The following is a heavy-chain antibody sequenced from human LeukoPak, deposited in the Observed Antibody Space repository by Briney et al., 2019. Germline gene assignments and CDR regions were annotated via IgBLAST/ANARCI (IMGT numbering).Heavy chain of an antibody. V-gene: IGHV3-30*03. CDR2: ISYDGSSE. J-gene: IGHJ4*02. Sequence: PGRSLRLSCAASGFTFSNYAMHWVRRAPGKGLEWVAVISYDGSSEYYADSVKGRFTISRDNSKMMYLQLNSLRTDDTAVYYCAREGYYYDSSGYSYYFDSWGQGTLVTVSS. D-gene: IGHD3-22*01. CDR1: GFTFSNYA. CDR3: AREGYYYDSSGYSYYFDS.